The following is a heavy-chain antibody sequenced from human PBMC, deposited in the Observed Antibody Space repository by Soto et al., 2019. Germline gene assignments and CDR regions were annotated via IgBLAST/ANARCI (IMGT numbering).Heavy chain of an antibody. Sequence: QVQLVQSGAEVKKPGASVKVSCKASGYTFTSYDINWERQATGQGLEWMGWMNPNSGNTGYAQKFQGRVTMTRNTSISTAYMELSSLRSEDTAVYYCARAVPSYGSGDYYYGMDVWGQGTTVTVSS. CDR2: MNPNSGNT. D-gene: IGHD3-10*01. CDR3: ARAVPSYGSGDYYYGMDV. V-gene: IGHV1-8*01. J-gene: IGHJ6*02. CDR1: GYTFTSYD.